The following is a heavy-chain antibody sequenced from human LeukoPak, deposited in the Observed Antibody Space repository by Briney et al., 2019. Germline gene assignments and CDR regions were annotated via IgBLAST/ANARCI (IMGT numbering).Heavy chain of an antibody. J-gene: IGHJ4*02. CDR3: ARGTRYGSGSYPGLYYFDY. V-gene: IGHV4-34*01. CDR2: INHSGST. Sequence: SETLSLTCAVYGGSFSTYYWSWIRQPPGKGLEWIGEINHSGSTNYNPSLKSRVTISVDTSKNQFSLKLSSVTAADTAVYYCARGTRYGSGSYPGLYYFDYWGQGTLVTVSS. CDR1: GGSFSTYY. D-gene: IGHD3-10*01.